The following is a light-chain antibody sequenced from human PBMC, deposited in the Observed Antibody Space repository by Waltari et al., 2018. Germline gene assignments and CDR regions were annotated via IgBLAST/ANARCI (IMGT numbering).Light chain of an antibody. CDR2: DTS. J-gene: IGKJ5*01. V-gene: IGKV3-11*01. Sequence: EIVLTQSPVTLSLSPGDRATLSCWASQSVNTYLVWLQQKPGQAPRLLIYDTSKRATGIPARFSGSGSGTEFSLTISRVEPEDFAVYYCQQRSSWPPTFGQGTRLEIK. CDR1: QSVNTY. CDR3: QQRSSWPPT.